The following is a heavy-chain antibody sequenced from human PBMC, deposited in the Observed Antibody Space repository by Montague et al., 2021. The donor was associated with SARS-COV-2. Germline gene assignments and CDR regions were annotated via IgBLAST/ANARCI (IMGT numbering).Heavy chain of an antibody. CDR3: VRQPEVYAINGDSDF. D-gene: IGHD2-8*01. Sequence: SETLSLTCTVAGGSFTYYYWSWIRQPPGKGLEWVGDVFYNESTNTNPSLKTRVAISVDTSKNQFSLKLTSVTAADTALYYCVRQPEVYAINGDSDFWGQGTLVTVSS. CDR2: VFYNEST. CDR1: GGSFTYYY. V-gene: IGHV4-59*08. J-gene: IGHJ4*02.